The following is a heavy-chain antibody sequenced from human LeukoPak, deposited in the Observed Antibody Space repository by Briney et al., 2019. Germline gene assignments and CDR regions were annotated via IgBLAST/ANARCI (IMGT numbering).Heavy chain of an antibody. Sequence: ASVKVSCKASGYTFTSYDINWVRQATGQGLEWMGWMNPNSGNTGYAQKFQGRVTMTRNTSISTAYMELSSLRSEDTAVYYCARIRGRKYSSGWTNFDYWGQGTLVTVSS. D-gene: IGHD6-19*01. V-gene: IGHV1-8*01. CDR1: GYTFTSYD. CDR3: ARIRGRKYSSGWTNFDY. J-gene: IGHJ4*02. CDR2: MNPNSGNT.